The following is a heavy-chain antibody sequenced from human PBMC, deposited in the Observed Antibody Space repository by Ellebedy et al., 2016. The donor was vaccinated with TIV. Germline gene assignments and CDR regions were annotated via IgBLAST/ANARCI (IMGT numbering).Heavy chain of an antibody. CDR3: AREVNLAVAGEWYFDL. V-gene: IGHV4-61*01. Sequence: GSLRLXXIFSERSLSRPSSCWDWSRQEPGKGLERIGYINYRGSTNYNPSLKSRVTISVDTSKNQFSLKLSSVTAADTAVYYCAREVNLAVAGEWYFDLWGRGTLVTVSS. CDR2: INYRGST. J-gene: IGHJ2*01. CDR1: ERSLSRPSSC. D-gene: IGHD6-19*01.